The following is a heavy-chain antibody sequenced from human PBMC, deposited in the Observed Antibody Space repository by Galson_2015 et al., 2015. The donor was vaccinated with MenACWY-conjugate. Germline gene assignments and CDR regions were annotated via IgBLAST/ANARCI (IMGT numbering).Heavy chain of an antibody. CDR2: INNEGSST. CDR1: GFTFNTYW. Sequence: SLRLSCAASGFTFNTYWMHWVRQAPGKGLVWVSRINNEGSSTTYADSVKGRFTISRDNAKNSLSLEMNTLRADDTAVYYCVRDLDVWAQGTTVTVSS. CDR3: VRDLDV. J-gene: IGHJ6*02. V-gene: IGHV3-74*01.